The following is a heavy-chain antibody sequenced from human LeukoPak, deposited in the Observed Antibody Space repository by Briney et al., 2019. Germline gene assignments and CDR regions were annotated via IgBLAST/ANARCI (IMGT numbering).Heavy chain of an antibody. V-gene: IGHV4-59*12. Sequence: SETLSLTCSVSDYSITMYYWTWMRQPPGKELVWIGYVNHTGSTNFNPSLNGRASTTRDTTNNLFSLLRRPVTAAGTAVYFCARGRVSSSTWYSTYYYYFYMDVWGKGTTVTVSS. D-gene: IGHD1-1*01. J-gene: IGHJ6*03. CDR3: ARGRVSSSTWYSTYYYYFYMDV. CDR1: DYSITMYY. CDR2: VNHTGST.